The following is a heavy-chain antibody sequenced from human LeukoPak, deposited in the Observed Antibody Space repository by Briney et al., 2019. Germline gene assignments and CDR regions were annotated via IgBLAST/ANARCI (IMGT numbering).Heavy chain of an antibody. Sequence: GGSLRLSCAASGFTFSSYGMSWVRQAPGKGLEWVSAISGSGGSTYYADSVKGRFTISRDNSKNTLYLQMNSLRAEDTAVYYCAKDGLLWFGELSLVGDYWGQGTLVTVSS. CDR3: AKDGLLWFGELSLVGDY. CDR2: ISGSGGST. D-gene: IGHD3-10*01. J-gene: IGHJ4*02. V-gene: IGHV3-23*01. CDR1: GFTFSSYG.